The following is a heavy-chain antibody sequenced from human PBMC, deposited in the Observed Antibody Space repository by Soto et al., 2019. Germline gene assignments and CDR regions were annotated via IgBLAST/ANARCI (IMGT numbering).Heavy chain of an antibody. CDR1: GFTFSSSA. V-gene: IGHV3-23*01. Sequence: DVQLLESGGGLVQPGGSLRLSFAASGFTFSSSAMSWVRQAPGKGLEWVSGLSGSGGTTYYADSVKGRFTISRDNSKNTLYLQMNSLRAEDTALYYCAKNCGGDCYTNFDYWGQGTLVTVSS. D-gene: IGHD2-21*02. CDR3: AKNCGGDCYTNFDY. J-gene: IGHJ4*02. CDR2: LSGSGGTT.